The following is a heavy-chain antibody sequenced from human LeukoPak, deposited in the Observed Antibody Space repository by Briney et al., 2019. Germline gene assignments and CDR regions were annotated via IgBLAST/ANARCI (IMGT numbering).Heavy chain of an antibody. CDR1: GFTFYDYA. J-gene: IGHJ5*02. Sequence: PGGSLRLSCAASGFTFYDYAMHWVRHAPGKGLEWVSGISWNSGSIGYADSVKGRFTISRDNAKNSLYLQMNSLRAEDTALYYCARDRYGTTGDWFDPWGQGTLVTVSS. V-gene: IGHV3-9*01. D-gene: IGHD1-14*01. CDR3: ARDRYGTTGDWFDP. CDR2: ISWNSGSI.